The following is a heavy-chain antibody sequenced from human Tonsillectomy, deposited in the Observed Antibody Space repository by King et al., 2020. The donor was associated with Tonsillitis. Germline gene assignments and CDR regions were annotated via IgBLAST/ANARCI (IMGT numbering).Heavy chain of an antibody. V-gene: IGHV1-69*01. Sequence: QLVQSGAEVKKPGSSVKVSCKASGGSFSSYAISWVRQAPGQGLEWMGGIIPIFETANYAQKFQGRVTITADESTSTAYMELSSLRSEDTAVYYCARRTGDRPYWYFDLWGRGTLVTVSS. D-gene: IGHD7-27*01. CDR2: IIPIFETA. CDR3: ARRTGDRPYWYFDL. CDR1: GGSFSSYA. J-gene: IGHJ2*01.